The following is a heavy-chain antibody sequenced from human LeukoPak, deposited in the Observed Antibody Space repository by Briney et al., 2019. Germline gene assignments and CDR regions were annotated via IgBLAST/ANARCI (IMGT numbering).Heavy chain of an antibody. D-gene: IGHD5-18*01. CDR3: AKEDTATSHDYYYGMDV. J-gene: IGHJ6*02. V-gene: IGHV3-9*01. CDR2: ISWNSGSI. CDR1: GFTFDDYA. Sequence: GGSLRLSCAASGFTFDDYAMHWVRQAPGKGLEWVSGISWNSGSIGYADSVKGRFTISRDNAKNSLYLQMNSLRAEDTALYYCAKEDTATSHDYYYGMDVCGQGTTVTVSS.